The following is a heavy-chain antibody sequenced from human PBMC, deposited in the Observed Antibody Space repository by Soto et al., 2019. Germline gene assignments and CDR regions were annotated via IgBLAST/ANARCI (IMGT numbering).Heavy chain of an antibody. V-gene: IGHV4-30-2*01. CDR1: GGSISSGGYS. CDR3: ASGMGYCISTSCYGAYMDV. Sequence: SETLSLTCAFSGGSISSGGYSLSWIRQPPGKGLEWIGYIYHSGSTYYNPSLKSRVTISVDRSKNQFSLKLSSVTAADTAVYYCASGMGYCISTSCYGAYMDVWGQGTTVTVSS. J-gene: IGHJ6*02. CDR2: IYHSGST. D-gene: IGHD2-2*01.